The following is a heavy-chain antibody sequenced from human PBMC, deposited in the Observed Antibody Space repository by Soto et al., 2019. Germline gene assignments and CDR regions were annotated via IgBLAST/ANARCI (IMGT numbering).Heavy chain of an antibody. V-gene: IGHV4-34*01. CDR2: INHSGST. D-gene: IGHD2-2*01. J-gene: IGHJ3*02. CDR1: GGSFSGYY. Sequence: SETLSLTCAVYGGSFSGYYWSWIRQPPGKGLEWIGEINHSGSTNYNPSLKSRVTISLDTPKNQISLKLTSVTAADTAVYYCARDMREYCNSSSCYRDAFAIWGQGTMVTVSS. CDR3: ARDMREYCNSSSCYRDAFAI.